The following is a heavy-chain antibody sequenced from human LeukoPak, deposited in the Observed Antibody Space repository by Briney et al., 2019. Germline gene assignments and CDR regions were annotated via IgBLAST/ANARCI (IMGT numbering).Heavy chain of an antibody. J-gene: IGHJ4*02. CDR3: ARQWYYGSGSYSDY. CDR1: GYIFTSYW. D-gene: IGHD3-10*01. CDR2: IYPGDSDT. Sequence: GESLQISCQGSGYIFTSYWIGWVRQMPGKGLEWMGIIYPGDSDTRYSPSLQGQVTISADKSISTAYLQWSSLKASDTAMYYCARQWYYGSGSYSDYWGQGTLVTVSS. V-gene: IGHV5-51*01.